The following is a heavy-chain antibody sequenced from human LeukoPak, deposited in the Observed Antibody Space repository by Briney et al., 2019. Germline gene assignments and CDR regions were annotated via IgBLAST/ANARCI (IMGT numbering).Heavy chain of an antibody. CDR3: ARDRGYLDY. D-gene: IGHD3-10*01. Sequence: RSSETLSLTCTVSGGSVSSGSYYWSWIRQPPGKGLEWIGYIYYSGSTNYNPSLKSRVTISVDTSKNQFSLKLSSVTAADTAVYYCARDRGYLDYWGRGTLVTVSS. J-gene: IGHJ4*02. CDR2: IYYSGST. V-gene: IGHV4-61*01. CDR1: GGSVSSGSYY.